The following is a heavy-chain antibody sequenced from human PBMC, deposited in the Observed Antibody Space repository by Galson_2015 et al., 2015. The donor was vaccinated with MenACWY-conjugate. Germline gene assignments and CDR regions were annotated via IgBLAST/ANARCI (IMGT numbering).Heavy chain of an antibody. D-gene: IGHD3-16*01. J-gene: IGHJ4*02. CDR3: DTAIVFGGGVFEY. Sequence: SVKVSCKASGYIFTDYYMHWVRQAPGQGLEWMGRINPNSGDTNYAQRFHFMVTMTRDTSISTAYLDLSSLRSYDTFVYYCDTAIVFGGGVFEYWGLGTLVTVSS. CDR1: GYIFTDYY. V-gene: IGHV1-2*05. CDR2: INPNSGDT.